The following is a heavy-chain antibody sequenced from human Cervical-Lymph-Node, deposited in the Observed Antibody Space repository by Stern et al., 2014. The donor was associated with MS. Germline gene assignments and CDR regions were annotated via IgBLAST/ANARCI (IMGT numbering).Heavy chain of an antibody. CDR2: IHYTGTT. CDR1: GGSISSDDYY. V-gene: IGHV4-30-4*01. J-gene: IGHJ5*02. D-gene: IGHD2-21*02. Sequence: QLQESGPGLVKPSQTLSLTCTVSGGSISSDDYYWTWIRQHPGKGLEWIGYIHYTGTTYYDPSLKSRVTLSLDTSKNQFSLKMKSVTAADTAVYYCAVTPGTNWFDPWGQGTLVTVSS. CDR3: AVTPGTNWFDP.